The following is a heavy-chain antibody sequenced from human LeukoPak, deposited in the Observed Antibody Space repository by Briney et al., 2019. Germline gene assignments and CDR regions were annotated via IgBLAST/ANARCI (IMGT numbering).Heavy chain of an antibody. Sequence: SETLSLTCTVSGGSISTYYWNWIRQPPGKGLEWIGYIYYSGRTNYNPSLKSRVSISIDTSKNQFSLKLTSVTAADTAVYYCARSWFSTGPADYWGQGTLVTVSS. J-gene: IGHJ4*02. CDR3: ARSWFSTGPADY. CDR1: GGSISTYY. CDR2: IYYSGRT. D-gene: IGHD6-13*01. V-gene: IGHV4-59*08.